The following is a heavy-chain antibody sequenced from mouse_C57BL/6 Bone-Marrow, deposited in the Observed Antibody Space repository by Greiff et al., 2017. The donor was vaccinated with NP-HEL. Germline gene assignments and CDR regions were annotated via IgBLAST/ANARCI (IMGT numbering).Heavy chain of an antibody. D-gene: IGHD2-2*01. J-gene: IGHJ2*01. CDR3: ARDMVTTGGYYFDY. CDR1: GFTFSSYG. CDR2: ISSGGSYT. Sequence: EVKLMESGGDLVKPGGSLKLSCAASGFTFSSYGMSWVRQTPDKRLEWVATISSGGSYTYYPDSVKGRFTISRDNAKNTLYLQMSSLKSEDTAMYYCARDMVTTGGYYFDYWGQGTTLTVSS. V-gene: IGHV5-6*01.